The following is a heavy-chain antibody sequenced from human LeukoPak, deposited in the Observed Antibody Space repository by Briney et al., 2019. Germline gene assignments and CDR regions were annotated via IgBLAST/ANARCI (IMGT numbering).Heavy chain of an antibody. V-gene: IGHV3-21*01. CDR3: ARDYYDILTGYRLRAFDI. CDR2: ISSRSSYI. J-gene: IGHJ3*02. Sequence: GGSLRLSCAASGFTFSTYTMNWVRQAPGKGLEWVSSISSRSSYIYYADSVKGRFTISRDNAKNPLYLQMNSLRAEDTAVYYCARDYYDILTGYRLRAFDIWGQGTMVTVSS. CDR1: GFTFSTYT. D-gene: IGHD3-9*01.